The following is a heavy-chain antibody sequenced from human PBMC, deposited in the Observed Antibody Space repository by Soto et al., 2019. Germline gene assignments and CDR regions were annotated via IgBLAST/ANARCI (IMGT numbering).Heavy chain of an antibody. J-gene: IGHJ6*02. D-gene: IGHD3-3*01. CDR1: GYTFTGYY. V-gene: IGHV1-2*04. CDR3: ARVQRDYDFWSGDRPYYYGMDV. CDR2: INPNSGGT. Sequence: ASVKVSCKSSGYTFTGYYMHWVRQAPGQGLECMGWINPNSGGTNYAQKFQGWVTMTRDTSISTAYMELSRLRSDDTAVYYCARVQRDYDFWSGDRPYYYGMDVWGQGTTVTVSS.